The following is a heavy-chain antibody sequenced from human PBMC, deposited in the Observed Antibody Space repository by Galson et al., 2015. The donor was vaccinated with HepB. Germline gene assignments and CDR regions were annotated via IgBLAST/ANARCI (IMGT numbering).Heavy chain of an antibody. D-gene: IGHD2-21*02. CDR1: GYSISSSSYY. CDR2: IYYSGST. J-gene: IGHJ5*02. CDR3: ASDDSARWFDP. Sequence: CTVSGYSISSSSYYWGWIRQPPGKGLEWIGSIYYSGSTYYNPSLKSRVTISVDTSKNQFSLKLSSVTAADTAVYYCASDDSARWFDPWGQGTLVTVPS. V-gene: IGHV4-39*01.